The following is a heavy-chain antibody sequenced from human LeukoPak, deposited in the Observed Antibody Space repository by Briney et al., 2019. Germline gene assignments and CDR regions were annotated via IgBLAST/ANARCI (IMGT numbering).Heavy chain of an antibody. D-gene: IGHD3-3*01. CDR3: ARDRAPYYDFWSGYQRPVPLDY. Sequence: ASVKVFCKASGYTFTGYYMHWVRQAPGQGLEWMGWINPNSGGTNYAQKFQGRVTMTRDTSISTAYMELSRLRSDDTAVYYCARDRAPYYDFWSGYQRPVPLDYWGQGTLVTVSS. V-gene: IGHV1-2*02. CDR1: GYTFTGYY. CDR2: INPNSGGT. J-gene: IGHJ4*02.